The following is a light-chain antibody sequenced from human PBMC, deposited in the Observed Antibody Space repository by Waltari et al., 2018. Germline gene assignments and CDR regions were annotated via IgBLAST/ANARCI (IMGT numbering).Light chain of an antibody. V-gene: IGLV2-23*02. CDR1: YRDVGTYNL. Sequence: QSALTQPASVSGSLGQSFTISCTGTYRDVGTYNLFSWYQQHPGKAPKLLIFDVTARPSGVSNRFSGSKSGNTASPTISGLQAEDEADYYCCSYAGNFIWVFGGGTKLTVL. CDR2: DVT. J-gene: IGLJ3*02. CDR3: CSYAGNFIWV.